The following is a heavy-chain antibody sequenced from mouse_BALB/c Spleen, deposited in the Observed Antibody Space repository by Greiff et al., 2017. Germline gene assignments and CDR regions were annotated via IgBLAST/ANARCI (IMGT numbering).Heavy chain of an antibody. D-gene: IGHD2-14*01. Sequence: QVQLKQSGAELMKPGASVKLSCTATGYTFSSYWIEWVKQRPGHGLEWIGEILPGSGSTNYNEKFKGKATFTADTSSNTAYMQLSSLTSEDSAVYYCARRYRYDEGAWFAYWGQGTLVTVSA. J-gene: IGHJ3*01. CDR2: ILPGSGST. CDR1: GYTFSSYW. CDR3: ARRYRYDEGAWFAY. V-gene: IGHV1-9*01.